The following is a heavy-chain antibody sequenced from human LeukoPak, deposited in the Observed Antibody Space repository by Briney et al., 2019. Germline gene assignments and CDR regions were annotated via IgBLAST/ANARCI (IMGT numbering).Heavy chain of an antibody. CDR3: ARELGYCSSTSCYRGWFDP. V-gene: IGHV1-69*13. D-gene: IGHD2-2*02. CDR1: GGTFSSYA. J-gene: IGHJ5*02. CDR2: IIPIFGTA. Sequence: SVKVSCKASGGTFSSYAISWVRQAPGQGLEWMGGIIPIFGTANYAQKFQGRVTITADESTSTAYMELSSLRSEDTAVYYCARELGYCSSTSCYRGWFDPWGQGTLVTVSS.